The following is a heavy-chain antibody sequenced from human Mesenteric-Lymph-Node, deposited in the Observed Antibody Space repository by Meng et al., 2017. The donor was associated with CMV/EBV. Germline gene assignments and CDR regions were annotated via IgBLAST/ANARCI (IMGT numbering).Heavy chain of an antibody. CDR2: INPGGGAT. J-gene: IGHJ4*02. D-gene: IGHD2-2*01. CDR1: GYIFTTFY. V-gene: IGHV1-46*01. Sequence: ASVKVSCKASGYIFTTFYMHWVRQAPGQGLEWMGIINPGGGATNYAQKFQGRVTMTRDTSTSTVYMELSSLRSDDTAVYYCARVPTSYWGQGTLVTVSS. CDR3: ARVPTSY.